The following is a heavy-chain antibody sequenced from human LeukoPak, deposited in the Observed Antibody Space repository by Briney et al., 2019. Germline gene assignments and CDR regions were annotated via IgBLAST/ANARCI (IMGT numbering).Heavy chain of an antibody. J-gene: IGHJ4*02. V-gene: IGHV3-7*01. Sequence: PGGSLRLSCAASGFTFSSYWMSRVRQAPGKGLEWVANIKQDGSEKYYVDSVKGRFTISRDNAKNSQYLQMNSLRAEDTAVYYCARGDYGDAQSVDWGQGTLVTVSS. CDR1: GFTFSSYW. CDR3: ARGDYGDAQSVD. CDR2: IKQDGSEK. D-gene: IGHD4-17*01.